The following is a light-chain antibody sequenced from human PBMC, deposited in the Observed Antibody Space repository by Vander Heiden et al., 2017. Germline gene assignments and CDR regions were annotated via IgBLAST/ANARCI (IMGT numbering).Light chain of an antibody. V-gene: IGKV3-11*01. J-gene: IGKJ2*01. Sequence: EIVLTQSPATLSLSPGERATLSCRASQSVSSYLAWYQQKPGQAPRLLIYDASNRATGIPARFSGSGYGTDFTLTISSREPEDFAVYYCQQRSNWPLYTFGQGTKLDIK. CDR1: QSVSSY. CDR2: DAS. CDR3: QQRSNWPLYT.